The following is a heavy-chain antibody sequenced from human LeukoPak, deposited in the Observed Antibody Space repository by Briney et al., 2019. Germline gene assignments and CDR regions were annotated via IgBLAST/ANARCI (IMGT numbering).Heavy chain of an antibody. CDR2: IYYSGFT. J-gene: IGHJ4*02. V-gene: IGHV4-59*01. CDR3: ARVGNDYDSSGLWDPFDY. CDR1: GGSLSIYY. Sequence: PSETLSLTCTVSGGSLSIYYWSWLRQPPGKGLEWLGDIYYSGFTNYNPSLQSRVTISVDTSKNQFSLKLSSVTAADTGVYYCARVGNDYDSSGLWDPFDYWGQGTLVTVSS. D-gene: IGHD3-22*01.